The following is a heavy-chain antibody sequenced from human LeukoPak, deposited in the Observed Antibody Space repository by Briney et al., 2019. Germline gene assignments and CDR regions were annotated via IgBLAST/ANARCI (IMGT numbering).Heavy chain of an antibody. Sequence: SETLSLTCAVYGGSFSGYYWSWIRQPPGKGLEWIGEINHSGSTNYNPSLKSRVTISVDTSKNQFSLKLSSVTAADTAVYYCGRGLRYYDILTGYYITQYYFDYWGQGTLVTVSS. D-gene: IGHD3-9*01. CDR1: GGSFSGYY. J-gene: IGHJ4*02. V-gene: IGHV4-34*01. CDR2: INHSGST. CDR3: GRGLRYYDILTGYYITQYYFDY.